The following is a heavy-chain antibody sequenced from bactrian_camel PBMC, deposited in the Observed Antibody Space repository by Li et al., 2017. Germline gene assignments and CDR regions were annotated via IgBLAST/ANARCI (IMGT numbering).Heavy chain of an antibody. J-gene: IGHJ4*01. V-gene: IGHV3S53*01. Sequence: HVQLVESGGGSVQAGGSVKLTCSASRPLYDRNCVGWFRQSPGKEREGVAAIANDGTTGYAAESVKGRFTISQDRTKDTVYLQMNNLEPGDTAMYICALATSGRWARSLELEDYYYWGQGTQVTVS. D-gene: IGHD1*01. CDR1: RPLYDRNC. CDR3: ALATSGRWARSLELEDYYY. CDR2: IANDGTT.